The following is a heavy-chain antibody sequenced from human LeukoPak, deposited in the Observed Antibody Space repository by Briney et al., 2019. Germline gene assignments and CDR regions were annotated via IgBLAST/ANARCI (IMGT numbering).Heavy chain of an antibody. CDR2: IYYSGST. CDR3: ARGSTDFWSGYYFDY. Sequence: SETLSLTCAVSGYSISSGYYWGWIRPPPGKGLEWIGYIYYSGSTNYNPSLKSRVTISVDTSKNQFSLKLSSVTAADTAVYYCARGSTDFWSGYYFDYWGQGTLVTVSS. D-gene: IGHD3-3*01. CDR1: GYSISSGYY. J-gene: IGHJ4*02. V-gene: IGHV4-61*01.